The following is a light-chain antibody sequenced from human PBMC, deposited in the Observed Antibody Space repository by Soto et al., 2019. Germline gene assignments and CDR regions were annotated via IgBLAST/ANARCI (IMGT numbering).Light chain of an antibody. Sequence: QSALTQPASVSGSPGQSITISCTGTSSDVGSYNLVSWYQQHPGKAPKLMIYEVSKRPSGVSNRFSGSKSGNTASLTISGFQAEDEADYYCCSYAGSLRVFGGGTQLTVL. CDR1: SSDVGSYNL. J-gene: IGLJ2*01. CDR2: EVS. CDR3: CSYAGSLRV. V-gene: IGLV2-23*02.